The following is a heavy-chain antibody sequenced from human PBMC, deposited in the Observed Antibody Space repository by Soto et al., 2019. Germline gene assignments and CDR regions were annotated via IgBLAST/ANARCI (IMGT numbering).Heavy chain of an antibody. V-gene: IGHV4-39*01. CDR1: GGSVSRTTXY. Sequence: SETLSLTCTVSGGSVSRTTXYWAWIRQPPGKGLESIGNIYYSGGTYYNPSLKSRVTISVDTSKNQFSLKLSSVTAADTAVYYCARRISVAGTDYFDSWGLGTLVTVSS. D-gene: IGHD6-19*01. J-gene: IGHJ4*01. CDR3: ARRISVAGTDYFDS. CDR2: IYYSGGT.